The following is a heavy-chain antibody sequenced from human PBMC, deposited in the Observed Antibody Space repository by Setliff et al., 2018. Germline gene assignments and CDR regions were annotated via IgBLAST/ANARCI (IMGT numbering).Heavy chain of an antibody. J-gene: IGHJ3*02. Sequence: SETLSLTCTVSGGSISSSSYYWGWIRQPPGKGLEWIGSMYHSGSTNYNPSLKSRVTISVDTSKNQFSLKLNYVTAADTAVYYCARALGYCSRTSCYADAFDIRGQGTMVT. CDR2: MYHSGST. D-gene: IGHD2-2*01. V-gene: IGHV4-39*07. CDR3: ARALGYCSRTSCYADAFDI. CDR1: GGSISSSSYY.